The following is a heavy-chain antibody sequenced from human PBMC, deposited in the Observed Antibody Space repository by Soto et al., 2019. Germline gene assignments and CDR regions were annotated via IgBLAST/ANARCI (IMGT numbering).Heavy chain of an antibody. Sequence: ASVKVSCKASGYTFTSYYMHWVRQAPGQGLEWMGIINPSGGSTSYAQEFQGRVTMTRDTSTSTVYMELSSLRSEDTAVYYCARDRISTPLYYYSYMDAWGKGTTVTVSS. CDR2: INPSGGST. V-gene: IGHV1-46*03. CDR3: ARDRISTPLYYYSYMDA. J-gene: IGHJ6*03. CDR1: GYTFTSYY.